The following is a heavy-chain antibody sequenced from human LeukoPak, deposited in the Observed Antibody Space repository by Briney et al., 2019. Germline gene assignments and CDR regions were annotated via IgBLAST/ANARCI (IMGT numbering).Heavy chain of an antibody. Sequence: TGGSLRLSCAASGFTFSNAWMSWVRQAPGKGLEWVGRIKSKTDGGTTDYAAPVKGRFTISRDDSKNTLHLQMNSLKTEDTAVYYCTTDPTNYDFWSGYYELDYWGQGTLVTVSS. CDR3: TTDPTNYDFWSGYYELDY. CDR2: IKSKTDGGTT. CDR1: GFTFSNAW. D-gene: IGHD3-3*01. J-gene: IGHJ4*02. V-gene: IGHV3-15*01.